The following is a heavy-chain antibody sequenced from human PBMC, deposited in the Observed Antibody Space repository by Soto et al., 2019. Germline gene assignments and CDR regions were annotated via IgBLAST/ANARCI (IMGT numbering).Heavy chain of an antibody. CDR1: GFTFSSYS. V-gene: IGHV3-21*01. Sequence: PGGSLRLSCAASGFTFSSYSMNWVRQAPGKGLEWVSSISSSSSYIYYADSVKGRFTISRARDNAKNSLYLQMNSLRAEDTAVYYCARAGYCSGGSCYSGDYYGMDVWGQGTTVTVSS. J-gene: IGHJ6*02. CDR2: ISSSSSYI. D-gene: IGHD2-15*01. CDR3: ARAGYCSGGSCYSGDYYGMDV.